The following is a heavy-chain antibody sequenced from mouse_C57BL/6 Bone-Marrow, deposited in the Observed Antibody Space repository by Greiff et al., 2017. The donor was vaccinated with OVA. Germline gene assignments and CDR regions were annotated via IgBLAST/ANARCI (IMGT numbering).Heavy chain of an antibody. Sequence: EVKLVESGGGLVKPGGSLKLSCAASGFTFSSYAMSWVRQTPEKRLEWVATISDGGSYTYYPDNVKGRFTISRANATNNPYLQMSHLKSEDTAMYDCARDRAYGYGYFDVWGTGTTVTVSS. CDR1: GFTFSSYA. CDR2: ISDGGSYT. D-gene: IGHD2-10*02. J-gene: IGHJ1*03. V-gene: IGHV5-4*01. CDR3: ARDRAYGYGYFDV.